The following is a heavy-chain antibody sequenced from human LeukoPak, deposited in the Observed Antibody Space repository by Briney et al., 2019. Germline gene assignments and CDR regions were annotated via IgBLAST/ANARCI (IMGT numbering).Heavy chain of an antibody. CDR3: AREHDYDILTGYYPLDY. D-gene: IGHD3-9*01. J-gene: IGHJ4*02. CDR2: ISSSSSYI. CDR1: GFTFSSYS. Sequence: GGSLRLSCAASGFTFSSYSMNWVRQAPGKGLEWVSSISSSSSYIYYADSVKGRFTISRDNAKNSLYLQMNSLRAEDTAVYYCAREHDYDILTGYYPLDYWGQGTLVTVSS. V-gene: IGHV3-21*01.